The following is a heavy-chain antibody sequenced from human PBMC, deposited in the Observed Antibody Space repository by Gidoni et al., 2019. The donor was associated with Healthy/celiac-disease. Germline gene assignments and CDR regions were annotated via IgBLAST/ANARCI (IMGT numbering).Heavy chain of an antibody. CDR2: IYDSGST. V-gene: IGHV4-59*01. CDR3: ARDWVYYYDSSGYLYDNWFDP. J-gene: IGHJ5*02. D-gene: IGHD3-22*01. Sequence: ICGSSFSWRQLTGKGLEWIGYIYDSGSTNYNPSLQSRVTISVDTSKNQFSLKLSSVTAADTAVYYCARDWVYYYDSSGYLYDNWFDPWGQGTLVTVSS. CDR1: ICGSS.